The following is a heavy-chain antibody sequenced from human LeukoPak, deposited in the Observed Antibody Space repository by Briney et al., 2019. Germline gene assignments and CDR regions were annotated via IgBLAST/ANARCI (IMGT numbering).Heavy chain of an antibody. V-gene: IGHV3-30*02. J-gene: IGHJ4*02. CDR2: IRYDGSNK. CDR3: AKDQSIVVVPAAILDY. D-gene: IGHD2-2*02. CDR1: GFTFSSYG. Sequence: PGGSLRLFCAASGFTFSSYGMHWVRQAPGKGLEWVAFIRYDGSNKYYADSVKGRFTISRDNSKNTLYLQMNSLRAEDTAVYYCAKDQSIVVVPAAILDYWGQGTLVTVSS.